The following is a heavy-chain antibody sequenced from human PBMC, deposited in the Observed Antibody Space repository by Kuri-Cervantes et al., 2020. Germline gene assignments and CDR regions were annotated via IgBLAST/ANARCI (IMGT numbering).Heavy chain of an antibody. CDR1: GYTFIGYY. J-gene: IGHJ4*02. D-gene: IGHD4-23*01. V-gene: IGHV1-2*02. Sequence: ASVKVSCKAFGYTFIGYYMHWVRQAPGQGLEWMGWINPNIGDTKYAQKFQGRVTMTKDTSISTAYMELSSLRSDDTAVYYCARGLTTAVTYTGLWYFDYWGQGTLVTVSS. CDR2: INPNIGDT. CDR3: ARGLTTAVTYTGLWYFDY.